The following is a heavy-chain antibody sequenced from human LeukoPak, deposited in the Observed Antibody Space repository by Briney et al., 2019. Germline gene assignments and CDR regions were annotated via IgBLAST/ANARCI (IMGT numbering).Heavy chain of an antibody. CDR3: AKLGTYAQHDY. V-gene: IGHV3-21*01. CDR1: GVIFSNYN. D-gene: IGHD1-1*01. CDR2: TSRSSSYI. J-gene: IGHJ4*02. Sequence: PGGSLRLSCAASGVIFSNYNMKWVRQAPGKGLDWVSSTSRSSSYIYYADSVKGRFTISRDNAKNSVFLQMNSLRPEDTAVYYCAKLGTYAQHDYWSQGILVIVSS.